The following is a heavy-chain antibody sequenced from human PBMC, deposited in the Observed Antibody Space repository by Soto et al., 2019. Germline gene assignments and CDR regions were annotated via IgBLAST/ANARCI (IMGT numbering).Heavy chain of an antibody. CDR2: IYYSGST. Sequence: SETLSLTCTVSGGSISSGGYYWSWIRQHPGKSLEWIGYIYYSGSTYYNPSLKSRVTISVDTSKNQFSQKLSSVTAADTAVYYCARGFITPHFDYWGQGTLVTVSS. V-gene: IGHV4-31*03. CDR1: GGSISSGGYY. J-gene: IGHJ4*02. CDR3: ARGFITPHFDY.